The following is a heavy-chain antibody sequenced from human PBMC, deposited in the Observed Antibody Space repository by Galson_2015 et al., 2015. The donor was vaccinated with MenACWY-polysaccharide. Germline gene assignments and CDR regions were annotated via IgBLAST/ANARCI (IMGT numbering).Heavy chain of an antibody. J-gene: IGHJ6*03. CDR2: VKPSGGHP. V-gene: IGHV1-46*01. CDR3: ARAAYCTHYCYYYYYMDV. Sequence: SVKVSCKASGYTFTNYYIHWVRQAPGLGLEWMGVVKPSGGHPIQEQKFQGRVTMTSDTSTSTVYLEVRSLGSDDTAIYYCARAAYCTHYCYYYYYMDVWGKGTTVTVSS. CDR1: GYTFTNYY. D-gene: IGHD2-8*01.